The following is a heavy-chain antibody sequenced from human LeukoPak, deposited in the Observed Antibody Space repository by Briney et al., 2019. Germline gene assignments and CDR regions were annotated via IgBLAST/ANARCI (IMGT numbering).Heavy chain of an antibody. V-gene: IGHV4-4*07. D-gene: IGHD3-10*01. CDR3: ARDPGAMVRGVLDY. CDR2: NYTSRGT. Sequence: SETLSLTCTVSGHSLSSYYWSWIRQPAGKGLEWIGRNYTSRGTNQNPFLKSRVTMSVDTSKNQFSLKLSSVTAADTAVYCGARDPGAMVRGVLDYWGQGTLVTVSS. CDR1: GHSLSSYY. J-gene: IGHJ4*02.